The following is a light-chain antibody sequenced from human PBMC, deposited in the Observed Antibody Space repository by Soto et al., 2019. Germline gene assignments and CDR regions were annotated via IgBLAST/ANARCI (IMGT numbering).Light chain of an antibody. CDR1: SSDVAEYKY. Sequence: QSVLPQPASVSGSPGQSITISCTETSSDVAEYKYVSWYQQHPGRAPKLIIYDVSNRPSGVSNRFSGSKSGSTASLTISGLQAEDEADYYCSAYTTSIALYVFGDGTKVTVL. CDR3: SAYTTSIALYV. J-gene: IGLJ1*01. CDR2: DVS. V-gene: IGLV2-14*03.